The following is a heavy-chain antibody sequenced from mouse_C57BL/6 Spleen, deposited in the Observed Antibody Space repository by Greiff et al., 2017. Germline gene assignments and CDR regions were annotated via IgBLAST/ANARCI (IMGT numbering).Heavy chain of an antibody. V-gene: IGHV3-6*01. J-gene: IGHJ2*01. CDR2: ISYDGSN. D-gene: IGHD3-1*01. CDR3: AREGYLYYFDY. Sequence: EVQRVESGPGLVKPSQSLSLTCSVTGYSITSGYYWNWIRQFPGNKLEWMGYISYDGSNNYNPSLKNRISITRDTSKNQFFLKLNSVTTEDTATYYCAREGYLYYFDYWGQGTTLTVSS. CDR1: GYSITSGYY.